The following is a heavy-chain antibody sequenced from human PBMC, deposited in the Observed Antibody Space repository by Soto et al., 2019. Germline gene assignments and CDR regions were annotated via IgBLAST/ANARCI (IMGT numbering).Heavy chain of an antibody. Sequence: GASVKVSCKASGYTFTSYGISCVRQAPGQGLEWMGWISAYNGNTNYAQKLQGRVTMTTDTSTSTAYMELRSLRSDDTAVYYCARTQYYYDSTNLDFEYWGQGTLVTVSS. CDR3: ARTQYYYDSTNLDFEY. V-gene: IGHV1-18*01. D-gene: IGHD3-22*01. CDR2: ISAYNGNT. J-gene: IGHJ4*02. CDR1: GYTFTSYG.